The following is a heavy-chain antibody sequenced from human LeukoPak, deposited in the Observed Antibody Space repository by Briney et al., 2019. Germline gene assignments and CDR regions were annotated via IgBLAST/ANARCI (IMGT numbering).Heavy chain of an antibody. Sequence: SETLSLTCTVSGGSISSYYWSWIRRPPGQGLEWIVYIYHSGSTNYNPSVKRRVTISVDTSKSQFSLKLSSVTAADTAMYYCARDIAVAGPDFYFDYWGQGTLVTVSS. CDR3: ARDIAVAGPDFYFDY. CDR1: GGSISSYY. D-gene: IGHD6-19*01. CDR2: IYHSGST. V-gene: IGHV4-59*01. J-gene: IGHJ4*02.